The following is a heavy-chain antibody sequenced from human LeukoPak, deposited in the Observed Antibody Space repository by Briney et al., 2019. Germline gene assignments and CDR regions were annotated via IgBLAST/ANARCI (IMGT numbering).Heavy chain of an antibody. CDR3: ARDGVDDYVWGSYQVNP. J-gene: IGHJ5*02. CDR2: ISAYNGNT. V-gene: IGHV1-18*01. CDR1: GYTFTSYG. D-gene: IGHD3-16*02. Sequence: ASVKVSCKASGYTFTSYGISWVRQAPGQGLEWMGWISAYNGNTNYAQKFQGRVTITTDESTSTAYMELSSLRSEDTAVYYCARDGVDDYVWGSYQVNPWGQGTLVTVSS.